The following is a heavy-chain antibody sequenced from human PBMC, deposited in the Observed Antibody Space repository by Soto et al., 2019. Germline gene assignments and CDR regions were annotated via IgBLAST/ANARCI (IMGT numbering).Heavy chain of an antibody. Sequence: QLRLQESGPGLVKPSETLSLTCTVSGGSISSSSYYWGWIRQPPGKGLEWIGSIYYSGSTYYNPSLKSRVTISVDTSKNQFSLKLSSVTAADTAVYYCARRESYDILTGYYHFDYWGQGTLVTVSS. CDR2: IYYSGST. J-gene: IGHJ4*02. V-gene: IGHV4-39*01. CDR1: GGSISSSSYY. CDR3: ARRESYDILTGYYHFDY. D-gene: IGHD3-9*01.